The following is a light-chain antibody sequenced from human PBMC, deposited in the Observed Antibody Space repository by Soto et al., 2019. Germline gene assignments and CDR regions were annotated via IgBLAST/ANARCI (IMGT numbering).Light chain of an antibody. CDR2: DAS. CDR3: QQRSNWPIT. J-gene: IGKJ5*01. CDR1: QSVSSY. Sequence: EKVRTRSPATMCVSLGERGTLSCKASQSVSSYLAWYQQKPGQAPRLLIYDASNRATGIPARFSGSGSGTDFTLTISSLEPEDFAVYYCQQRSNWPITSGQGTRLEIK. V-gene: IGKV3-11*01.